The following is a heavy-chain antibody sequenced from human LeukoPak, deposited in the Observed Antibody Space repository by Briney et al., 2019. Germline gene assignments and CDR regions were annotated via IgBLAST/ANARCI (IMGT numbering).Heavy chain of an antibody. Sequence: GGSLRLSCAASGFTFSNAWMSWVRQAPGKGLEWVSYISISGSTIYYADSVKGRFTISSDNAKNSLYLQMNRLRAEDTAVYYCAELGITMIGGVWGKGTTVTISS. D-gene: IGHD3-10*02. V-gene: IGHV3-11*04. J-gene: IGHJ6*04. CDR1: GFTFSNAW. CDR2: ISISGSTI. CDR3: AELGITMIGGV.